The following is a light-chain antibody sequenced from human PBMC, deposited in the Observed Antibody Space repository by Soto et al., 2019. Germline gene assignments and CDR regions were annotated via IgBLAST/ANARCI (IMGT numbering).Light chain of an antibody. V-gene: IGKV1-5*01. Sequence: DLQMTQSPSTLSAFVGDRVTITCRATQDINNWLAWYQQKPGKAPRLLIYDVSTLHTGVPSRFSGRGSGTEATLIISSLQPADVAAYYGQQYFHYPVTFGRGTKVEIK. J-gene: IGKJ2*01. CDR1: QDINNW. CDR3: QQYFHYPVT. CDR2: DVS.